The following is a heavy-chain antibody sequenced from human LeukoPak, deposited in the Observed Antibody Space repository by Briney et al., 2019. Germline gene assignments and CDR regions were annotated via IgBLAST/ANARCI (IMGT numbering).Heavy chain of an antibody. V-gene: IGHV3-53*01. J-gene: IGHJ4*02. CDR1: GFTVSSNY. CDR2: IYSGGSK. CDR3: AREVYGGFDY. Sequence: GGSLRLSCAASGFTVSSNYMSWVRQAPGEGMEWVSVIYSGGSKYYADSVKGRFTISRDNSKNTLYLQMNSLRADDTAVYYCAREVYGGFDYWGQGTLVTVSS. D-gene: IGHD4/OR15-4a*01.